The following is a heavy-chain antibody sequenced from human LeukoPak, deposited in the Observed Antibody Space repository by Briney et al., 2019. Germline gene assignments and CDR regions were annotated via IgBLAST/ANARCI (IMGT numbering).Heavy chain of an antibody. D-gene: IGHD4-17*01. Sequence: SETLSLTCTVSGYSISSGYYWGWIRQPPGKGLEWIGEINHSGSTNYNPSLKSRVTISVDTSKNQFSLKLSSVTAADTAVYYCARGRGRHGDYHYYYYGMDVWGQGTTVTVSS. J-gene: IGHJ6*02. V-gene: IGHV4-38-2*02. CDR1: GYSISSGYY. CDR2: INHSGST. CDR3: ARGRGRHGDYHYYYYGMDV.